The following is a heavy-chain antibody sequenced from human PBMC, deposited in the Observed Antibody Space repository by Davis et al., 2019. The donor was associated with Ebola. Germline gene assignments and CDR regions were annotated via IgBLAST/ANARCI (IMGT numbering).Heavy chain of an antibody. Sequence: AASVKVSCKASGYTFTSYSFIWVRQAPGQGLEWMGWISGYNGNTKYAQKLQGRVTMTTDTSTTTAYMELSRLRSDDTAVYYCARDLLSNKGPRVRYGYGMDVWGQGTTVTVSS. J-gene: IGHJ6*02. CDR1: GYTFTSYS. D-gene: IGHD1-1*01. CDR2: ISGYNGNT. V-gene: IGHV1-18*04. CDR3: ARDLLSNKGPRVRYGYGMDV.